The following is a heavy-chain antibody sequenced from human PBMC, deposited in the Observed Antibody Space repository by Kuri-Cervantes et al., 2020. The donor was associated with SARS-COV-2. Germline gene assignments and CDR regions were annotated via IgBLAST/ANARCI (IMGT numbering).Heavy chain of an antibody. D-gene: IGHD3-9*01. J-gene: IGHJ6*02. CDR3: ARERLVRRALNN. Sequence: GESLKISCAASGFTFDDYGMSWVRQAPGKGLEWVAVISYDGSEKMYANSLKGRFTISRDNSMNTVWLQMNSLRLDDTAVYFCARERLVRRALNNWGQGTTVTVSS. CDR2: ISYDGSEK. V-gene: IGHV3-30*03. CDR1: GFTFDDYG.